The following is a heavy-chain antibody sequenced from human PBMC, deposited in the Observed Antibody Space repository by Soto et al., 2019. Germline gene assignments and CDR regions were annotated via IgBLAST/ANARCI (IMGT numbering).Heavy chain of an antibody. J-gene: IGHJ5*02. CDR1: GGSFSGYY. CDR2: INHSGST. Sequence: SETLSLTCAVYGGSFSGYYWSWIRQPPGKGLEWIGEINHSGSTNYNPSLKSRVTISVDTSKNQFSLKLSSVTAADTAVYYCARALPRYIAVAGTGWFDPWGQGTLVT. V-gene: IGHV4-34*01. CDR3: ARALPRYIAVAGTGWFDP. D-gene: IGHD6-19*01.